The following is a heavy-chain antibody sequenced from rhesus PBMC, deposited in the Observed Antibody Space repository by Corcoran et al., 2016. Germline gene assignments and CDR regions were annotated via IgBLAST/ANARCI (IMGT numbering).Heavy chain of an antibody. Sequence: QVQLVQSGAEVKKPGSSVKVSCKASGYTFTDYYMNWVRQAPRHGLEWMGWITPYNVNAKYAQQCHGRVTLTRDTSTSTAYMELSSLRSEDTAVYYCAREGGYVGYCSGGVCYSFDYWGQGVLVTVSS. CDR2: ITPYNVNA. V-gene: IGHV1S2*01. CDR3: AREGGYVGYCSGGVCYSFDY. CDR1: GYTFTDYY. J-gene: IGHJ4*01. D-gene: IGHD2-8*01.